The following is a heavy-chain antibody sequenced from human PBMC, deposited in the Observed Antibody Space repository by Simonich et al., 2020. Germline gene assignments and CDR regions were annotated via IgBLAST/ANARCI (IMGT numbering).Heavy chain of an antibody. CDR2: INHSGST. J-gene: IGHJ1*01. D-gene: IGHD6-13*01. V-gene: IGHV4-34*01. CDR3: ARGLRVAAAGTAFQH. Sequence: QVQLQQWGAGLLKPSETLSLTCAFYGGSFSGYYWSWIRQPPGKGLEWIGEINHSGSTNYNPSLKSRVTISVDTSKNQFSLKLSSVTAADTAVYYCARGLRVAAAGTAFQHWGQGTLVTVSS. CDR1: GGSFSGYY.